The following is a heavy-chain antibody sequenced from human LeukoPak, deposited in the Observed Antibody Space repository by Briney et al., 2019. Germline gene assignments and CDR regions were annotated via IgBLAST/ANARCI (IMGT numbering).Heavy chain of an antibody. Sequence: SETLSLTCGVSGGSIRSTNWWSWVRQPPGQGLEWIGEISLSGQTNFNPSLNGRVTMSLDESRNQLSLKLTSVTAADTAIYYCSSESGAFCPFGYWGQGTLVTVSS. V-gene: IGHV4/OR15-8*02. J-gene: IGHJ4*02. CDR2: ISLSGQT. CDR3: SSESGAFCPFGY. CDR1: GGSIRSTNW. D-gene: IGHD1-26*01.